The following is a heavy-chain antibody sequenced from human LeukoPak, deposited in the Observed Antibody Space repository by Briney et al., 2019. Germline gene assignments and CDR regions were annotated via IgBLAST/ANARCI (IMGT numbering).Heavy chain of an antibody. CDR2: ISADGTRP. V-gene: IGHV3-23*01. D-gene: IGHD1-26*01. CDR3: VKEGGIVGDEY. Sequence: GGSLRLSCAASGFNFYRNSMSWVRQAPGKGLEWVSAISADGTRPYYADSVKGRFTISRDSSKNTVHLQMNSLRVEDTAIYYCVKEGGIVGDEYWGQGALVTVS. J-gene: IGHJ4*02. CDR1: GFNFYRNS.